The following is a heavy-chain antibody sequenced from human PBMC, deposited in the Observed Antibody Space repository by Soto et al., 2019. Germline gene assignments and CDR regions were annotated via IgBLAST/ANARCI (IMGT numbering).Heavy chain of an antibody. CDR2: ISGSGIST. J-gene: IGHJ4*02. V-gene: IGHV3-23*01. CDR1: GFTFRSYA. D-gene: IGHD1-1*01. CDR3: ARDPPSPELEHFDY. Sequence: PGGSLRLSCAASGFTFRSYAMSWVRQAPGKGLEWVSGISGSGISTHYADSVKGWFTVSRDNSKNTLYLQMNSLRAEDTAVYYCARDPPSPELEHFDYWGQGTLVTVSS.